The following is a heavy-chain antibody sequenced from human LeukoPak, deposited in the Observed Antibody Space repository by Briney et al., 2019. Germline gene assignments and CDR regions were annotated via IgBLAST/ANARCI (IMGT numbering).Heavy chain of an antibody. CDR3: AKGRVVGAASPPDY. D-gene: IGHD2-15*01. CDR1: GFTFSSYA. V-gene: IGHV3-23*01. Sequence: GGSLRRSCAASGFTFSSYAMSWVRQAPGKGLEWVSTISGSDGSTYYADSVKGRFTISRDNSKNTLYLQMNSLRAEDTAVYYCAKGRVVGAASPPDYWGQGTLVTVSS. CDR2: ISGSDGST. J-gene: IGHJ4*02.